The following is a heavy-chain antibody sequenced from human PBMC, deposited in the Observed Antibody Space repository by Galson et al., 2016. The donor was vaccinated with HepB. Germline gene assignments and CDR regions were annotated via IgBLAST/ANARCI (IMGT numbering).Heavy chain of an antibody. V-gene: IGHV3-23*01. CDR3: ASRATQSTTWYYFDY. CDR2: ISGSGGTT. J-gene: IGHJ4*02. Sequence: SLRLSCAASGFTFSGHAMSWVRQAPGKGLEWVSAISGSGGTTSYADSVKGRFTISRDNSKNTLYLQMNSLRAEDTAVYYCASRATQSTTWYYFDYWGQGTLVTVSS. CDR1: GFTFSGHA. D-gene: IGHD1-26*01.